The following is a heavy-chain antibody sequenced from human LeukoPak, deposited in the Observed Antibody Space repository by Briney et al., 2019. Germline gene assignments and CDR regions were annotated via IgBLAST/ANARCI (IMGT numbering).Heavy chain of an antibody. CDR2: ISVSGGST. V-gene: IGHV3-23*01. D-gene: IGHD6-19*01. CDR1: GFTVSVNY. CDR3: AKDLSFYSSGWNFDY. Sequence: GGSLRLSCAASGFTVSVNYMSWVRQAPGKGLEWVSAISVSGGSTYYADSVKGRFTISRDNSKNTLYLQMNSLRAEDTAVYYCAKDLSFYSSGWNFDYWGQGNLVTVSS. J-gene: IGHJ4*02.